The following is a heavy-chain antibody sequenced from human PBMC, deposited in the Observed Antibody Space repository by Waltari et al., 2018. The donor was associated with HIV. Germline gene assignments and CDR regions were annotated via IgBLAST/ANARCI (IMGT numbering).Heavy chain of an antibody. J-gene: IGHJ5*02. D-gene: IGHD6-25*01. V-gene: IGHV3-23*01. CDR3: TRGGQSTGRFDP. CDR1: GFTFRNYA. CDR2: VSDSVGTK. Sequence: EVQLLESGGDLVQPGGSLRLSCAVSGFTFRNYAMSWVRQPPGKGVEWVSVVSDSVGTKYSADSVKGRFTISRDNSRNTLYLEMNSLRGDDTAVYYCTRGGQSTGRFDPWGQGTLVTVSS.